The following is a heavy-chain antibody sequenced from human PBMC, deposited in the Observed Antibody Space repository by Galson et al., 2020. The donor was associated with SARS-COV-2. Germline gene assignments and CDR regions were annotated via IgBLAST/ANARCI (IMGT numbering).Heavy chain of an antibody. D-gene: IGHD1-1*01. Sequence: SETLSLTCTVSGGSISSHYWSWIRQPPGKGLEWIGYIYYSGSTNYNPSLKSRVTISVDTSKNQFSLKLNSVTAADTAVYYCARVGGNDGWNWFDPWGQGTLVTVSS. CDR1: GGSISSHY. J-gene: IGHJ5*02. CDR3: ARVGGNDGWNWFDP. V-gene: IGHV4-59*11. CDR2: IYYSGST.